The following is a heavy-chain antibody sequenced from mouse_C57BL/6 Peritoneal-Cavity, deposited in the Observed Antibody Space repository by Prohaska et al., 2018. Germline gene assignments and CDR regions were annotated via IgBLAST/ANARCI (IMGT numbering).Heavy chain of an antibody. V-gene: IGHV1-61*01. D-gene: IGHD1-1*01. Sequence: RPGSSVKLSCKASGYTFTSYWMDWVKQRPGQGLEWIGNIYPSDSETHYNQKFKDKATLTVDKSSSTAYMQLSSLTSEDSAVYYCARDYDFDYCGQGTTLTVSS. J-gene: IGHJ2*01. CDR2: IYPSDSET. CDR1: GYTFTSYW. CDR3: ARDYDFDY.